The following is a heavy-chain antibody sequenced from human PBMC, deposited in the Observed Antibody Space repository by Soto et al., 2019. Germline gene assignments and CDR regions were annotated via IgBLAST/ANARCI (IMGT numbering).Heavy chain of an antibody. V-gene: IGHV1-18*04. CDR2: ISAYNGNT. D-gene: IGHD1-26*01. CDR3: ARDGPSSGSCSDY. CDR1: GYTFTSYG. J-gene: IGHJ4*02. Sequence: ASVKVSCKASGYTFTSYGISWVRQAPGQGLEWMGWISAYNGNTNYAQKLQGRVTMTTDTSTSTAHMELRSLRSDDTAVYYCARDGPSSGSCSDYWGQGTLVTVSS.